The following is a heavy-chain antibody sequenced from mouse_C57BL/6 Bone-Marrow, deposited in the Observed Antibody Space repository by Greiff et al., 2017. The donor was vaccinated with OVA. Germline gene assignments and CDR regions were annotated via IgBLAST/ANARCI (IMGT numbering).Heavy chain of an antibody. CDR3: ARDYGYWYFDV. J-gene: IGHJ1*03. CDR1: GFTFSDYY. Sequence: EVNVVESEGGLVQPGSSMKLSCTASGFTFSDYYMAWVRQVPEKGLEWVANINYDGSSTYYLDSLKSRFIISRDNAKNILYLQMSSLKSEDTATYYCARDYGYWYFDVWGTGTTVTVSS. D-gene: IGHD1-1*02. CDR2: INYDGSST. V-gene: IGHV5-16*01.